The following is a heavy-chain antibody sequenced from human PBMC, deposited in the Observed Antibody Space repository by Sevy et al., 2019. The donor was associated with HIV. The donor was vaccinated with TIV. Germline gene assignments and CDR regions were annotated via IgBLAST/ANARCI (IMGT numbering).Heavy chain of an antibody. J-gene: IGHJ6*02. CDR3: ARDFYSSSGFGLYYYGMDV. CDR2: ISSSGSTI. V-gene: IGHV3-11*01. D-gene: IGHD6-6*01. CDR1: GFTFSDYY. Sequence: GGSLRLSCAASGFTFSDYYMSWIRQAPGKGLEWVSYISSSGSTIYYADSVMGRFTISRDNAKNSLYLQMNSLRAEDTAVYYCARDFYSSSGFGLYYYGMDVWGQGTTVTVSS.